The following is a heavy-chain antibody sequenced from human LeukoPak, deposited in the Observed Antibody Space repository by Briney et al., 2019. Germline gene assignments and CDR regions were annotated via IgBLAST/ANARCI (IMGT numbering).Heavy chain of an antibody. Sequence: GGSLSLSCAASGFTFSSYAMSWVRQTPGKGLEWVSGISGSGSSTYYADSVKGRFTISRDKSKNTLYLQMNSLRAEDTAIYYCAKDGRSNWCGWFDPLGQGTLVTVSS. CDR1: GFTFSSYA. D-gene: IGHD2-15*01. CDR3: AKDGRSNWCGWFDP. CDR2: ISGSGSST. V-gene: IGHV3-23*01. J-gene: IGHJ5*02.